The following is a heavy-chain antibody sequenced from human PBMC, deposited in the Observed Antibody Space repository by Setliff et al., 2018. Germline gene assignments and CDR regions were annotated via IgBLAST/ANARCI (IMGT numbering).Heavy chain of an antibody. CDR3: ARAPSVELVTIRTNSWFTY. D-gene: IGHD5-18*01. V-gene: IGHV1-18*01. CDR1: GYTFRNYA. Sequence: ASVKVSCKASGYTFRNYAFAWVRQAPGQGLEWVGWISVYNGNTNYAQKFQGRVTLTTDTSTSTAYMELRSLTSDDSAFYYCARAPSVELVTIRTNSWFTYWGQGTLVTV. J-gene: IGHJ4*02. CDR2: ISVYNGNT.